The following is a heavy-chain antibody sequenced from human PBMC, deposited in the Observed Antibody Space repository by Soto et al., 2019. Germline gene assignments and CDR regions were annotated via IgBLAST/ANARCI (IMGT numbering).Heavy chain of an antibody. J-gene: IGHJ6*02. V-gene: IGHV4-39*01. CDR1: GGSISGSSYH. CDR2: INYSGST. Sequence: SDTLSLTCTVSGGSISGSSYHWGWIRQPPGKGLEWIGSINYSGSTYYDPSLKSRVTISVDTSKNQFSLKLSSVTAADTAVYYCARHPGMDVWGQGTTVTVSS. CDR3: ARHPGMDV.